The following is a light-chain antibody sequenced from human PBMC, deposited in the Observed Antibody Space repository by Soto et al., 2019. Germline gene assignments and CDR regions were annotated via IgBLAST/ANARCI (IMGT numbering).Light chain of an antibody. CDR1: PTISSW. Sequence: DIQMTQSPSTLSGSVGDRVTITCRASPTISSWLAWYQQKPGKAPKLLIYKASTLKSGVPSRFSGSGSGTEFTLTISSLQPDDYATSYCQHYNSYSEAFGQGTKVELK. CDR2: KAS. CDR3: QHYNSYSEA. V-gene: IGKV1-5*03. J-gene: IGKJ1*01.